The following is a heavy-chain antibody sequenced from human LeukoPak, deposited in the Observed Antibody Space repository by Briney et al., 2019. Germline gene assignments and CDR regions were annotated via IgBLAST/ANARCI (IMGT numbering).Heavy chain of an antibody. CDR1: GLTFTNYG. D-gene: IGHD6-19*01. J-gene: IGHJ4*02. CDR2: ISGSGSDT. CDR3: AGSSGWWAHDY. V-gene: IGHV3-23*01. Sequence: QTGGSLRLSCAASGLTFTNYGMTWVRQAPGKGLEWVSSISGSGSDTYYADSVKGRFTISRDNSKNTLYVQMVSLRAEDTAIYYCAGSSGWWAHDYGGQGTLVTVSS.